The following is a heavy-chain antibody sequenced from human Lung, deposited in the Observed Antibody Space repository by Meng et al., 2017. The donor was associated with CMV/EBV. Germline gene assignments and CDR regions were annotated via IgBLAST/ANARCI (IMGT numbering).Heavy chain of an antibody. CDR1: GYTFTGYY. V-gene: IGHV1-2*02. CDR3: ARPPVSEDIVVVPADNY. Sequence: ASXXVSXKASGYTFTGYYMHWVRQAPGQGLEWMGWINPNSGGTNYAQKFQGRVTMTRDTSISTAYMELSRLRSDDTAVYYCARPPVSEDIVVVPADNYWGQGTLVTSPQ. J-gene: IGHJ4*02. CDR2: INPNSGGT. D-gene: IGHD2-2*01.